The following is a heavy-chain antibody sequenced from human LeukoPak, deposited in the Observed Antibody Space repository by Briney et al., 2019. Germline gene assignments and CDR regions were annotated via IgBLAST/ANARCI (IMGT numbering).Heavy chain of an antibody. D-gene: IGHD3-3*01. CDR1: GFTFSGYA. Sequence: PGGSLRLSCAASGFTFSGYAMSWVRQAPGKGLQWVSVISGSDGTTYYADSVKGRFTISRDNSKSTLYLQMNTLRAEDTAIYYCAKLDGGYYQPCDFWGQGTLVTVSP. V-gene: IGHV3-23*01. CDR2: ISGSDGTT. J-gene: IGHJ4*02. CDR3: AKLDGGYYQPCDF.